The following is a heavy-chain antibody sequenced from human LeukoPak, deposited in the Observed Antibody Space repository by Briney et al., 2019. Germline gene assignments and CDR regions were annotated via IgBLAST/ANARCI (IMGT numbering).Heavy chain of an antibody. V-gene: IGHV3-23*01. CDR1: GFXFSSYA. J-gene: IGHJ6*02. Sequence: GGSLRLSCAASGFXFSSYAMSWVRQAPGKGLEWVSAISGSGGSTYYADSVKGRFTISRDNSKNTLYLQMNSLRAEDTAVYYCAKWGIGYCSGGSCYYYYYYGMDVWGQGTTVTVSS. CDR3: AKWGIGYCSGGSCYYYYYYGMDV. D-gene: IGHD2-15*01. CDR2: ISGSGGST.